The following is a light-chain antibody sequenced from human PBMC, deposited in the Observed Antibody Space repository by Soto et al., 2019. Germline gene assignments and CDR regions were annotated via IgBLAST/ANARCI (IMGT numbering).Light chain of an antibody. Sequence: EIVMTQSPATLSVSPGARAPLSCRASQSVSSNLAWYQQKPGQAPRLLIYGASTRATGIPARFSGSGSGTEFTLTISSLQSEDFALYYCQQYNNWPLTFGPGTKVDIK. V-gene: IGKV3-15*01. CDR1: QSVSSN. CDR2: GAS. CDR3: QQYNNWPLT. J-gene: IGKJ3*01.